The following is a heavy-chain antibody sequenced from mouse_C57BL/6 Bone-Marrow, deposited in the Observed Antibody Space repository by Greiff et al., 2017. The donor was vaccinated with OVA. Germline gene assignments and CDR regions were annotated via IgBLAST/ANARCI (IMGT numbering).Heavy chain of an antibody. CDR1: GFTFSSYG. Sequence: EVMLVESGGDLVKPGGSLKLSCAASGFTFSSYGMSWVRQTPDKRLEWVATISSGGSYTYYPDSVKGRFTISRDNAKNTLYLQMSSLKSEETAMYYCARNYYGSSYYWGQGTTLTVSS. V-gene: IGHV5-6*01. CDR3: ARNYYGSSYY. D-gene: IGHD1-1*01. J-gene: IGHJ2*01. CDR2: ISSGGSYT.